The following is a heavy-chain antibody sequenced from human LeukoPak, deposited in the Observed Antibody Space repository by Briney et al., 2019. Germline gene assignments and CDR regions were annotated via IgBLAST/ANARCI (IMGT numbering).Heavy chain of an antibody. D-gene: IGHD2-15*01. CDR1: GGSISSGSYY. J-gene: IGHJ4*02. CDR3: ARDVIGHGVAY. Sequence: SQTLSLTCTVSGGSISSGSYYWSWIRQPAGKGLEWIGSIYYSGSTYYNPSLKSRVTISVDTSKNQFSLKLSSVTAADTAVYYCARDVIGHGVAYWGQGTLVTVSS. V-gene: IGHV4-61*02. CDR2: IYYSGST.